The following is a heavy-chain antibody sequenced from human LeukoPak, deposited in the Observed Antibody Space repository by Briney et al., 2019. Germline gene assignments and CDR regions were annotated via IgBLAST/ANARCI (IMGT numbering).Heavy chain of an antibody. V-gene: IGHV4-39*01. J-gene: IGHJ4*02. CDR3: ARQRRNDCGSPSCYIDY. Sequence: SETLSLTCTVSGGSISSSSYYWGWIRQPPGKGLEWIGSIYYSGSTYYNPSLKSRVTISVDTSKNQFSLKLSPVTAADTAVYYCARQRRNDCGSPSCYIDYWGQGTLVTVSS. CDR2: IYYSGST. D-gene: IGHD2-2*02. CDR1: GGSISSSSYY.